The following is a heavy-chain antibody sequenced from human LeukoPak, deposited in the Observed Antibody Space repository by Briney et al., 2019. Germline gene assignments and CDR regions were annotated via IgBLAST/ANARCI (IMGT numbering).Heavy chain of an antibody. J-gene: IGHJ4*02. CDR2: ISAYNGNT. Sequence: GASVKVSCKASGYTFTSYAMNWVRQAPGQGLEWMGWISAYNGNTNYAQKLQGRVTMTTDTSTSTAYMELRSLRSDDTAVYYCARLGYGGQPGYWGQGTLVTVSS. CDR3: ARLGYGGQPGY. CDR1: GYTFTSYA. D-gene: IGHD4-23*01. V-gene: IGHV1-18*01.